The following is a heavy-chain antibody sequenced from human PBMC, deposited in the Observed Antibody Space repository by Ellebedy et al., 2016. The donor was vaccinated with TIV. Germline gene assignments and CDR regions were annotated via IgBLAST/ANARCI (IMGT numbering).Heavy chain of an antibody. D-gene: IGHD1-26*01. CDR1: GYPFPNYG. CDR2: ISSYNVNT. CDR3: ARDVPANAATLLDY. Sequence: AASVKVSCQASGYPFPNYGVSWVRQAPGQGLEWVGCISSYNVNTTSGQNFQCSIILTPDPSMGTAYMELRSLRSDDTGVYFCARDVPANAATLLDYWGQGTRVTVSS. J-gene: IGHJ4*02. V-gene: IGHV1-18*04.